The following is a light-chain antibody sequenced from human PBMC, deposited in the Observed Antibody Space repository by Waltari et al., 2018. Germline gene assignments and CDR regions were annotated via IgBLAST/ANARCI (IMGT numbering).Light chain of an antibody. CDR3: SSYTSSTTLV. CDR2: DVN. CDR1: SSNIGGYIY. V-gene: IGLV2-14*03. J-gene: IGLJ1*01. Sequence: QSALTQPASASGSPGKSITISCTGTSSNIGGYIYVSCYQKHPGKAPKLMIYDVNNRPSGVSNRFSGSKSGNTASLTISGLQAEDEADYYCSSYTSSTTLVFGTGTKVTVL.